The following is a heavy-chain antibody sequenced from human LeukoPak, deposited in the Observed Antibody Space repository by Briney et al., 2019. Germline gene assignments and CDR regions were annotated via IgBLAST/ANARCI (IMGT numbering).Heavy chain of an antibody. CDR2: IYYSGST. D-gene: IGHD3-10*01. Sequence: SETLSLTCTVSGGSISSYYWSWIRQPPGKGLEWIGYIYYSGSTNYNPSLKSRVTISGDMTKNQFSLKLSAVTAADTAVYYCATTMVRDYYYYYMDVWGKGTTVTISS. CDR3: ATTMVRDYYYYYMDV. J-gene: IGHJ6*03. V-gene: IGHV4-59*01. CDR1: GGSISSYY.